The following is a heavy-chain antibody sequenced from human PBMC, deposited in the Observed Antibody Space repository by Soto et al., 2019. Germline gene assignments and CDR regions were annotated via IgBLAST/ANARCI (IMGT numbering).Heavy chain of an antibody. D-gene: IGHD4-17*01. CDR2: IYSGGST. CDR1: GFNVTNKY. J-gene: IGHJ2*01. Sequence: EVQLVESGGGLIQPGGSLRLSCAASGFNVTNKYMSWVRQTPGKGLEWVSVIYSGGSTSYADSVKGRFTISRDNSKIILYLQMNSLRAEDTAVYYCARVDYGDYGWYFDLWGRGTLVTVSS. V-gene: IGHV3-53*01. CDR3: ARVDYGDYGWYFDL.